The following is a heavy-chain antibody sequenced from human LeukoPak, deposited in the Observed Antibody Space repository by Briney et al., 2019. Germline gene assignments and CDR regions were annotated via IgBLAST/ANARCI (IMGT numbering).Heavy chain of an antibody. D-gene: IGHD4-23*01. V-gene: IGHV3-33*01. CDR2: IWYDGSNK. CDR3: ARDGGTSHFDY. CDR1: GFMFSSSG. Sequence: PGRSLRLSCAASGFMFSSSGMHWVRQAPGKELEWVAVIWYDGSNKYSADSVKGRFTISRDNSKNTLYLQMNSLRAEDTAVYYCARDGGTSHFDYWGQGTLVTVSS. J-gene: IGHJ4*02.